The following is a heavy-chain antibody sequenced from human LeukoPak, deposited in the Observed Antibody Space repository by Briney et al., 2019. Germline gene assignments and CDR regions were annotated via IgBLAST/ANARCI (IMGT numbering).Heavy chain of an antibody. Sequence: GASVKVSCKASGYTFTSYDINWVRQATGQGLEWMGWMNPNSGNTGYAQKFQGRVTMTRNTSVSTAYMELSSLRSEDTAAYYCARVEYCSGGSCYSRELNYWGQGTLVTVSS. CDR2: MNPNSGNT. J-gene: IGHJ4*02. D-gene: IGHD2-15*01. CDR3: ARVEYCSGGSCYSRELNY. V-gene: IGHV1-8*01. CDR1: GYTFTSYD.